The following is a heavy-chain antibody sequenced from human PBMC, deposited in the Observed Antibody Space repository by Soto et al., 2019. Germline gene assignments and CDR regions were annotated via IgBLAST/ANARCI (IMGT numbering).Heavy chain of an antibody. D-gene: IGHD3-3*01. CDR3: TTYLRFLEWFHEYYFDY. Sequence: EVQLVESGGGLVKPGGSLRLSCAASGFTFSNAWMNWVRQAPGKGLEWVGGIKSKTDGGTTDYAAPVKGRFTISRDDSKNTLYLQMNSLKTEDTAVYYCTTYLRFLEWFHEYYFDYWGQGTLVTVSS. CDR1: GFTFSNAW. V-gene: IGHV3-15*07. J-gene: IGHJ4*02. CDR2: IKSKTDGGTT.